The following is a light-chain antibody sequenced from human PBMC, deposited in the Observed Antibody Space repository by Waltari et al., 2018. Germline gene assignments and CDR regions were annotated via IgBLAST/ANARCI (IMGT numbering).Light chain of an antibody. CDR3: QQHHSAPLT. J-gene: IGKJ4*01. Sequence: DFVMTQSPDSLAVSLGERATINCRSSQSVLSNNQNYLAWYQQKPGQPPKLPIYWASTRASGVPDRFGGRGSGTDFTLPISSLQAEDVAVYYCQQHHSAPLTFGGGTKVEI. CDR2: WAS. CDR1: QSVLSNNQNY. V-gene: IGKV4-1*01.